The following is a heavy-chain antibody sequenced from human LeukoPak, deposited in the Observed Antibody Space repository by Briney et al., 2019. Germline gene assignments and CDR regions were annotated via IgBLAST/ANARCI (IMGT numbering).Heavy chain of an antibody. Sequence: GGSLRLSCAASGFTFSIYSMNWVRQAPGKGLEWVSSISSSSSYIYYADSVEGRFTISRDNAKNSLYLQMNSLRAEDTAVYYCARDHGIVPPAVDYWGQGTLVTVSS. CDR1: GFTFSIYS. CDR2: ISSSSSYI. V-gene: IGHV3-21*01. J-gene: IGHJ4*02. CDR3: ARDHGIVPPAVDY. D-gene: IGHD2-2*01.